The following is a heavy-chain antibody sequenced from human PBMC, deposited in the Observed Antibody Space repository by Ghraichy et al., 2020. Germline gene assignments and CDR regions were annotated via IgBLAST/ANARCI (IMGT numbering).Heavy chain of an antibody. Sequence: ASVKVSCKASGYSFISYALHWVRQAPGQRLEWMGWINTDNGNTKYSESLQGRVTITRDTSASTVYMEVTSLKSEDTAVYYCARDPIYGTGSFRFYYHMDVWGKGTTVTVSS. J-gene: IGHJ6*03. V-gene: IGHV1-3*04. CDR3: ARDPIYGTGSFRFYYHMDV. D-gene: IGHD3-10*01. CDR1: GYSFISYA. CDR2: INTDNGNT.